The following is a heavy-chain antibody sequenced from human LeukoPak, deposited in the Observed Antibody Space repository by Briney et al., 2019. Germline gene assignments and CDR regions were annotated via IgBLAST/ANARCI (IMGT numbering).Heavy chain of an antibody. V-gene: IGHV3-74*01. Sequence: GGSLRLSCAASGFTFSSSWMHWVRQAPGKGLVWVSRISSDGSSTNYADSVKGRFTISRDNAKESLHLQMRNLRVEDTAVYYCTRALGHSVLAFDVWGQGTVVIVS. J-gene: IGHJ3*01. D-gene: IGHD3-16*01. CDR3: TRALGHSVLAFDV. CDR1: GFTFSSSW. CDR2: ISSDGSST.